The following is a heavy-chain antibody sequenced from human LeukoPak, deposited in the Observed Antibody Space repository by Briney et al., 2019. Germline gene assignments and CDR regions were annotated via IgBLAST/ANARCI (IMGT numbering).Heavy chain of an antibody. CDR1: GYTFTNYA. Sequence: ASVKVSCKASGYTFTNYAMNWVRQAPGQGLEWMGWINTNTGNPTYAQGFTGRFVFSLDTSVSTAYLQISSLKAEDTAVYCCARGYCSGGTCPNWFDPWGQGTLVTVSS. V-gene: IGHV7-4-1*02. CDR2: INTNTGNP. J-gene: IGHJ5*02. D-gene: IGHD2-15*01. CDR3: ARGYCSGGTCPNWFDP.